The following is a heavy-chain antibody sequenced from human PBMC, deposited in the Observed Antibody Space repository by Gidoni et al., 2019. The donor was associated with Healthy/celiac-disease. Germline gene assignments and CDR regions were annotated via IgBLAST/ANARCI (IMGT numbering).Heavy chain of an antibody. J-gene: IGHJ4*02. Sequence: QVQLVQSGAEVKKPGSSVKVSCKASGGTLSSYAISWVRQAPGQGLEWMGRIIPILGIANYAQKFQGRVTITADKSTSTAYMKLSSLRSEDTAVYYCARLHQEDYWGQGTLVTVSS. CDR1: GGTLSSYA. V-gene: IGHV1-69*04. CDR2: IIPILGIA. CDR3: ARLHQEDY. D-gene: IGHD2-2*01.